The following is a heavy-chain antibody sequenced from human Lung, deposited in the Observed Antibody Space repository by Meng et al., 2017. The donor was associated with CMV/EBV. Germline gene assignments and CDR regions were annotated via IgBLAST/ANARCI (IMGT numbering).Heavy chain of an antibody. CDR2: IYWNDDK. D-gene: IGHD3-10*02. CDR3: APSVRGVIISGEDWFDP. J-gene: IGHJ5*02. Sequence: SGXXLVXPTQTLTLTCTFSGFSLSTSGVGVGWIRQPPGKALEWLALIYWNDDKRYSPSLKGRLTITKDTSKNQVVLTMTNMDPVDTPTYYCAPSVRGVIISGEDWFDPWXQGTXVTVSS. CDR1: GFSLSTSGVG. V-gene: IGHV2-5*01.